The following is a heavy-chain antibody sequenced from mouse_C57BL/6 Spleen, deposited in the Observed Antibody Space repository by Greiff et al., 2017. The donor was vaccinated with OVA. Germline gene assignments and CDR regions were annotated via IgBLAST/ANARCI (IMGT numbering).Heavy chain of an antibody. Sequence: VQLQQSGAELVRPGASVTLSCKASGYTFTDYEMHWVKQTPVHGLAWIGAIDPETGGTAYNQKFKGKAILTADKSSSTAYMELRSLTSEDSAVYYCTRDYDYAFAYWGQGTLVTVSA. V-gene: IGHV1-15*01. CDR1: GYTFTDYE. D-gene: IGHD2-4*01. CDR2: IDPETGGT. CDR3: TRDYDYAFAY. J-gene: IGHJ3*01.